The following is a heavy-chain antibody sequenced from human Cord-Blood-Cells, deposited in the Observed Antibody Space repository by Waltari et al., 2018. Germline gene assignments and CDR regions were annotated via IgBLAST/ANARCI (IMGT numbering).Heavy chain of an antibody. Sequence: QVQLQESGPGLVKPSQTLSLTCTVSGGSISSGSYYWSWIRQPAGKGLEWIGYIYTSGSSNYNPSLNGRVPISVDTSKNQFSRKLSSVTAADTAVYYCARGGIAARPNWFDPWGQGTLVTVSS. J-gene: IGHJ5*02. V-gene: IGHV4-61*09. CDR1: GGSISSGSYY. D-gene: IGHD6-6*01. CDR3: ARGGIAARPNWFDP. CDR2: IYTSGSS.